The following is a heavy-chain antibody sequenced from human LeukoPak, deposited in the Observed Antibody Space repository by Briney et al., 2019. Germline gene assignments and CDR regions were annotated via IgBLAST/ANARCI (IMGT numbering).Heavy chain of an antibody. Sequence: GESLKISFKGSGYRFTSYWIGWVRQMPGKGLEWMGIIYPGDSDTRYSPSFQGQVTISADKSISTAYLQWSSLKASDTAMYYCARHETYYYGSGSYLSYYYYYMDVWGKGTTVTVSS. CDR3: ARHETYYYGSGSYLSYYYYYMDV. D-gene: IGHD3-10*01. CDR1: GYRFTSYW. CDR2: IYPGDSDT. V-gene: IGHV5-51*01. J-gene: IGHJ6*03.